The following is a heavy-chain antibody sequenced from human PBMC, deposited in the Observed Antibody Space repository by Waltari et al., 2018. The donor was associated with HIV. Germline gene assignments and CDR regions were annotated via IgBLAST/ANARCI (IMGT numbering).Heavy chain of an antibody. CDR1: GYTFTGYY. CDR3: ARVRKGDYYYSYGMDV. Sequence: QVQLVQSGAEVKKPGASVKVSCKASGYTFTGYYMYWVRQAQGHGLQWMEGINRETGGAQYAQEFQGRVAMTREPSISTAYMDLSRLGSDDTAVYYCARVRKGDYYYSYGMDVWGQGTTVTVSS. D-gene: IGHD3-16*01. CDR2: INRETGGA. V-gene: IGHV1-2*02. J-gene: IGHJ6*02.